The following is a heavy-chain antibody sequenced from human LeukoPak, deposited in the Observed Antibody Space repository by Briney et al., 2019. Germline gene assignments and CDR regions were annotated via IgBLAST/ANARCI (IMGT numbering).Heavy chain of an antibody. V-gene: IGHV1-69*13. CDR2: IIPTFGTA. CDR3: ARHSKSSRKYYFDY. J-gene: IGHJ4*02. Sequence: ASVKVPCKASGGTFSSYAISWVRQAPGQGLEWMGGIIPTFGTANYAQKFQGRVTITADESTSTAYMELSSLRSEDTAVYYCARHSKSSRKYYFDYWGQGTLVTVSS. CDR1: GGTFSSYA. D-gene: IGHD1-14*01.